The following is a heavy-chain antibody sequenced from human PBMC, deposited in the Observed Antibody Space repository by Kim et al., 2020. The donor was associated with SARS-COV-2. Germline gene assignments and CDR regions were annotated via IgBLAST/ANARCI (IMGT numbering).Heavy chain of an antibody. D-gene: IGHD3-3*01. CDR3: ARDQRFLEWLVEIYYYYYGMDV. CDR1: GYTFTGYY. V-gene: IGHV1-2*02. Sequence: ASVKVSCKASGYTFTGYYMHWVRQAPGQGLEWMGWINPNSGGTNYAQKFQGRVTMTRDTSISTAYMELSRLRSDDTAVYYCARDQRFLEWLVEIYYYYYGMDVWGQGTTVTVSS. J-gene: IGHJ6*02. CDR2: INPNSGGT.